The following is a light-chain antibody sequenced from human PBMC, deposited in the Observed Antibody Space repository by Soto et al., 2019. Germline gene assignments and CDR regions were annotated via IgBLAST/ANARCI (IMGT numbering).Light chain of an antibody. V-gene: IGKV3-20*01. CDR1: QSVSSTY. CDR2: GAS. CDR3: QQYGSSPGT. J-gene: IGKJ1*01. Sequence: EIVLTQSPGTLSLSPGERATLSCRASQSVSSTYLAWYQQKPGQAPRLLIYGASSRATGIPDRFSGSGSGTDFTLTISRLEPEDCAVYYCQQYGSSPGTLGQGTKVEIK.